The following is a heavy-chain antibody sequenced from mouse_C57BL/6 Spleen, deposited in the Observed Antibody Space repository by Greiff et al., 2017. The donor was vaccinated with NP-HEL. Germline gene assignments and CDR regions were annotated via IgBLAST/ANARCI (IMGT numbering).Heavy chain of an antibody. J-gene: IGHJ4*01. CDR1: GYTFTSYW. V-gene: IGHV1-52*01. CDR2: IDPSDSET. Sequence: QVQLQQPGAELVRPGSSVKLSCKASGYTFTSYWMHWVKQRPIQGLEWIGNIDPSDSETHYNQKFKDKATLTVDKSSITAYMQLSMLTPLDSAVYHCSISGCYPYYPMAYWGHGTPVIVSS. CDR3: SISGCYPYYPMAY. D-gene: IGHD2-12*01.